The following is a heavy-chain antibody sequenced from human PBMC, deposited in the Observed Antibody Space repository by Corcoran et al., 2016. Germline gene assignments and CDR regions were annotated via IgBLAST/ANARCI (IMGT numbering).Heavy chain of an antibody. CDR2: IIPIFGTA. D-gene: IGHD3-22*01. CDR3: AMPLGSGYYYVADYYGMDV. J-gene: IGHJ6*02. Sequence: QVQLVQSGAEVKKPGSSVKVSCKASGGTFSSYAISWVRQAPGQGLEWMGGIIPIFGTANYAQKFQGRVTITADKSTSTGYMELTSLRSEDTAVYYCAMPLGSGYYYVADYYGMDVWGQGTTVTVSS. V-gene: IGHV1-69*06. CDR1: GGTFSSYA.